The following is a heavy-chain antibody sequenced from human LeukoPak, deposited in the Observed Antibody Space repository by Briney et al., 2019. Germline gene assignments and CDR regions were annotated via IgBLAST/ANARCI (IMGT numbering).Heavy chain of an antibody. CDR2: TRYDGSDK. CDR3: AKVSSSWDNDGFDI. J-gene: IGHJ3*02. Sequence: GGSLRLSCAASGFTFNKYSTHCVRQAPGQRLERAAFTRYDGSDKFYADSVKGRFTISRDNSKNSLYLQMNSLRAEDTAVYYCAKVSSSWDNDGFDIWGQGTMVTVSS. V-gene: IGHV3-30*02. D-gene: IGHD6-13*01. CDR1: GFTFNKYS.